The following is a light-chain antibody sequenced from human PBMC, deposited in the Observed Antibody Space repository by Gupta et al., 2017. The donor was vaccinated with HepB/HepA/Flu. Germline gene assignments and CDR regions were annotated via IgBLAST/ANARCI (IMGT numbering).Light chain of an antibody. V-gene: IGKV3-11*01. J-gene: IGKJ1*01. Sequence: EIVLTQSPATLSLSPGERATLSCTASQSVRSYLAWYQQKPGQAPSLLIYDASERAAGIPAKFSGSGSGTEFSLTISSLEPEAFAIYYCRQRSTWPWTFGQGTKVEVK. CDR1: QSVRSY. CDR3: RQRSTWPWT. CDR2: DAS.